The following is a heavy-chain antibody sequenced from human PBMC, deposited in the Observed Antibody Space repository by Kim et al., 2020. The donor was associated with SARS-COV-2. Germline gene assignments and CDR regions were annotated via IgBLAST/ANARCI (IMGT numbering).Heavy chain of an antibody. V-gene: IGHV1-18*01. D-gene: IGHD2-21*02. J-gene: IGHJ4*02. CDR2: ITAHNGNT. CDR1: GYTFTNYG. CDR3: ARDQGVVTTMVDY. Sequence: ASVKVSCKASGYTFTNYGISWVRLAPGQGLEWMGRITAHNGNTNFAQNFQGRVTMTTDTTTNTAYMELRTLRSDDTAVYYCARDQGVVTTMVDYWGQGTLVTVSS.